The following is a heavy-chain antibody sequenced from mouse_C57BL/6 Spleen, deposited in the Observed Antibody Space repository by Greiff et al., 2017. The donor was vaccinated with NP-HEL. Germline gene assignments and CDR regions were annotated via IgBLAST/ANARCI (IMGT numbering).Heavy chain of an antibody. D-gene: IGHD1-1*01. CDR2: IHPNSGST. V-gene: IGHV1-64*01. CDR3: ARDSDYYGSSYGY. J-gene: IGHJ2*01. Sequence: VQLQQSGAELVKPGASVKLSCKASGYTFTSYWMHWVKQRPGQGLEWIGMIHPNSGSTNYNEKFKSKATLTVDKSSSTAYMQLSSLTSEDSAVYYCARDSDYYGSSYGYWGQGTTLTVSS. CDR1: GYTFTSYW.